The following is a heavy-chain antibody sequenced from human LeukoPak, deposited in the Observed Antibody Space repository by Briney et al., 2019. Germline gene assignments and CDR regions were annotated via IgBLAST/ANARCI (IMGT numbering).Heavy chain of an antibody. D-gene: IGHD1-7*01. CDR2: TVSEIDGGAT. V-gene: IGHV3-15*04. J-gene: IGHJ6*02. CDR1: GFTFNYAW. Sequence: PGGSLRLSCAASGFTFNYAWMSWVRQVPGKGLEWVGQTVSEIDGGATDYAAPVKGRFTISRDDSKSTLYLQMNSLKIEDTAVYYCTTDEDWNYARKDVWGQGATVIVSS. CDR3: TTDEDWNYARKDV.